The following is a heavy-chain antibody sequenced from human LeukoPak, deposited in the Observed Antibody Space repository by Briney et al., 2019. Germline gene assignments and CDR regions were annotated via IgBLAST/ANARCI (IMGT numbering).Heavy chain of an antibody. J-gene: IGHJ3*02. Sequence: GPSVKVSCKASGYTFTSYDINWVRQATGPGLEGMGWMNPNSGNTGYAQKFQGRVTIPRNTSISTAYMELSRLRSEDTGVYDRARGCLRQTGGTDDAFDIWGQGTMVTVSS. CDR3: ARGCLRQTGGTDDAFDI. D-gene: IGHD1-14*01. V-gene: IGHV1-8*03. CDR1: GYTFTSYD. CDR2: MNPNSGNT.